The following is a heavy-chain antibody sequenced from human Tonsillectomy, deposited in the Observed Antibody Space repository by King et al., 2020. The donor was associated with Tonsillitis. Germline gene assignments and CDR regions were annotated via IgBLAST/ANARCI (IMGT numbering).Heavy chain of an antibody. CDR2: IYYSGST. J-gene: IGHJ3*02. Sequence: QLQESGPGLVKPSETLSLTCTVSGGSISSSSYYWGWIRQPPGKGLEWIGNIYYSGSTYYNPSLKSRVTIYVDTSRNQFSLKLSSVTAADTAVYYCARVEMASILAFDIWGQGTMVTVSS. CDR1: GGSISSSSYY. D-gene: IGHD5-24*01. CDR3: ARVEMASILAFDI. V-gene: IGHV4-39*01.